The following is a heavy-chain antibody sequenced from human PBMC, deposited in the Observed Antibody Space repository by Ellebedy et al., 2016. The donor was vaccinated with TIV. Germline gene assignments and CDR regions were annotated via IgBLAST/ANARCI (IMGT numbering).Heavy chain of an antibody. Sequence: GESLKISCAASGFSFGSFWLSWVRPAPGKGLEWISYISSGSSSIYYADSVKGRFTITRDNYKNLLYLQMSSLRVEDTAVYYCARDFRQWLAQGDALDVWGQGTTVTVSS. CDR3: ARDFRQWLAQGDALDV. CDR1: GFSFGSFW. D-gene: IGHD6-19*01. CDR2: ISSGSSSI. J-gene: IGHJ6*02. V-gene: IGHV3-48*01.